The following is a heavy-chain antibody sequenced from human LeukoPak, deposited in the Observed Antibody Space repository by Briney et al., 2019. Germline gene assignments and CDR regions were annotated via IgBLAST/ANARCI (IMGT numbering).Heavy chain of an antibody. D-gene: IGHD5-12*01. CDR1: GFSFGSFA. V-gene: IGHV4-34*01. J-gene: IGHJ6*02. CDR3: ARGPRGDDRHYYYGMDV. Sequence: GSLRLSCAASGFSFGSFAMSWVRQPPGKGLEWIGEINHSGSTNYSPSLNSRVTISIDTSKNQFSLTVNSVTAADTAVYYCARGPRGDDRHYYYGMDVWGQGTTVTVSS. CDR2: INHSGST.